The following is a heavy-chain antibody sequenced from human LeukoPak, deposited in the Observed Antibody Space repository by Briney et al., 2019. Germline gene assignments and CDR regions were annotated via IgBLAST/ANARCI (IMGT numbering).Heavy chain of an antibody. V-gene: IGHV3-11*01. CDR1: GFTFSDYY. CDR3: ARINLGYSSGWYDGDGMDV. D-gene: IGHD6-19*01. J-gene: IGHJ6*02. Sequence: GGSLRLSCAASGFTFSDYYMSWIRQAPGKGLEWVSYISSSGSTIYYADSVKGRFTISRDNAKNSLYLQMNSLRAEDTAVYYCARINLGYSSGWYDGDGMDVWGQGTTVTVSS. CDR2: ISSSGSTI.